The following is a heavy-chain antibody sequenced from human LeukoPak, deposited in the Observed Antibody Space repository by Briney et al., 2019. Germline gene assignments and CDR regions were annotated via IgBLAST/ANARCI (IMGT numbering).Heavy chain of an antibody. J-gene: IGHJ4*02. CDR3: AKDRGILTGYYDY. D-gene: IGHD3-9*01. V-gene: IGHV3-23*01. CDR2: ISGRGNST. Sequence: GGSLRLSCAASGFTLSSYAMTCVRQAPGEGLGWVSDISGRGNSTYYADSVKGRFTISRDNSKNTLYLQMNSLRAEDTAVYSCAKDRGILTGYYDYWGQGTLVTVSS. CDR1: GFTLSSYA.